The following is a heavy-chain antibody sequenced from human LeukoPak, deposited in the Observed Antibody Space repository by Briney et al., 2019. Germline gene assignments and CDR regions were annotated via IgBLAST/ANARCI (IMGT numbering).Heavy chain of an antibody. D-gene: IGHD3-22*01. CDR1: GFTFSNYD. Sequence: RGSLRLSWAASGFTFSNYDMNWGRQAAGKGLEWVANIMEDGSERYYVDVVKGRCTIFRDEPKNTVYLQMNSLRAEDTAVYYCARFVGLDSSRYHDHWGPGTRVTVS. V-gene: IGHV3-7*01. CDR2: IMEDGSER. J-gene: IGHJ5*02. CDR3: ARFVGLDSSRYHDH.